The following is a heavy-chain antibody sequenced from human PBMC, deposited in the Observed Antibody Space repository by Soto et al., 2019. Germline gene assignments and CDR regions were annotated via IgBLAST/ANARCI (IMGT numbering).Heavy chain of an antibody. Sequence: QLQLPESGPGLVKLSETLSLTCTDSGGSISSSSYYWGWIRQPPGKGLEWIGSIYYSGSTYYNPSLNTRVTIPVDTPKNRFSLKLRSVTASDTAVYYCASVYSSSDYFDYWGQGPLVTVAA. V-gene: IGHV4-39*01. D-gene: IGHD6-6*01. CDR3: ASVYSSSDYFDY. CDR1: GGSISSSSYY. CDR2: IYYSGST. J-gene: IGHJ4*02.